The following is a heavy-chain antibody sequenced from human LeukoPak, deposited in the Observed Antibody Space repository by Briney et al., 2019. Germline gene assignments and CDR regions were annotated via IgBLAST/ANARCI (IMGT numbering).Heavy chain of an antibody. J-gene: IGHJ4*02. CDR2: ISSSSYI. D-gene: IGHD5-24*01. Sequence: GGSLRLSCAASGFTFSSYSMNWVRQAPGKGLEWVSSISSSSYIYYADSVKGRFTISRDNAKNSLYLQMNSLRAEDTAVYYCARGRVDGYNSPFDYWGQGTLVTVSS. CDR1: GFTFSSYS. V-gene: IGHV3-21*01. CDR3: ARGRVDGYNSPFDY.